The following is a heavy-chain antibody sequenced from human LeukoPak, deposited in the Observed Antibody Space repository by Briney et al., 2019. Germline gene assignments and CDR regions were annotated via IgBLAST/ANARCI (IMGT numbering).Heavy chain of an antibody. CDR1: GFTFSSYG. J-gene: IGHJ4*02. Sequence: GGSLRLSCAASGFTFSSYGMHWVRQAPGKGLEWVSSISSSSSYIYYADSVKGRFTISRDNAKNSLYLQMNSLRAEDTAVYYCARDLHYDFWSGYYTGDVDYFDYWGQGTLVTVSS. V-gene: IGHV3-21*01. CDR2: ISSSSSYI. D-gene: IGHD3-3*01. CDR3: ARDLHYDFWSGYYTGDVDYFDY.